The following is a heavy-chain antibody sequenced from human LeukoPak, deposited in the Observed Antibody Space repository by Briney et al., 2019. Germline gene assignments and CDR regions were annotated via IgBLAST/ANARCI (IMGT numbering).Heavy chain of an antibody. V-gene: IGHV3-48*03. CDR3: ARGRDGYNYAWFDP. D-gene: IGHD5-24*01. Sequence: PGGSLRLSCVASGFTFSSYEMNWVRQAPGKGLEWVSYISSSGSTIYYADSVKGRFTISRDNAKNSLYLQMNSLRAEDTAVYYCARGRDGYNYAWFDPWGQGTLVTVSS. J-gene: IGHJ5*02. CDR2: ISSSGSTI. CDR1: GFTFSSYE.